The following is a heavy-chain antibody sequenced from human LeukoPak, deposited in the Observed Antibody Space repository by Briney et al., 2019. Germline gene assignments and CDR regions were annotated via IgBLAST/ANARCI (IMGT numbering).Heavy chain of an antibody. D-gene: IGHD6-25*01. CDR2: IYQSGST. CDR3: ARGGIAAGEYYFDY. V-gene: IGHV4-34*01. Sequence: SETLSLTCAVYGGSFSGYYWSWIRQPPGKGLEWIGEIYQSGSTNYNPSLKSRVTISVDKSKNQFSLNLSSVTAADTAVYYCARGGIAAGEYYFDYWGQGTLVTVSS. CDR1: GGSFSGYY. J-gene: IGHJ4*02.